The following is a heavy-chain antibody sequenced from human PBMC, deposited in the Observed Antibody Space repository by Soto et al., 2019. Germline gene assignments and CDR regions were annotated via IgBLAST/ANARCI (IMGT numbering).Heavy chain of an antibody. CDR2: ISSSSSYI. CDR3: ATGAYSSGWLFDD. V-gene: IGHV3-21*01. J-gene: IGHJ4*02. D-gene: IGHD6-19*01. Sequence: PGGALRLSCAASGVTVSRYSMNLVRQTPGKGLEWVSSISSSSSYIYYADSVKGRFTISRDNAKNSLYLQMNSLRAEDTAVYYCATGAYSSGWLFDDWGQGTLVTVSS. CDR1: GVTVSRYS.